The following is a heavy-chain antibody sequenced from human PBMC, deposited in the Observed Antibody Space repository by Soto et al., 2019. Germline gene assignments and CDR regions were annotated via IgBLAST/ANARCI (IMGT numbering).Heavy chain of an antibody. D-gene: IGHD1-26*01. Sequence: QVQLVESGGGVVQPGRPLRLSCAASGFTFSNYAMHWVRQAPGKGLEWVAIVSYDGNNQYYADSVKGRFTIYTDNYENNPHFQTNSMTSADTAVYYSARHGATLPWRPWYFDLWGRGTLVTVSS. CDR2: VSYDGNNQ. CDR3: ARHGATLPWRPWYFDL. CDR1: GFTFSNYA. V-gene: IGHV3-30*14. J-gene: IGHJ2*01.